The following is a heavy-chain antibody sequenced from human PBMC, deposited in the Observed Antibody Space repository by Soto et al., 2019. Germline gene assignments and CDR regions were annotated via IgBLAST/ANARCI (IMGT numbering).Heavy chain of an antibody. Sequence: SETLSLTCTVSGGSISSSSYYWGWIRQPPGKGLEWIGSIYYSGSTYYNPSLKSRVTISVDTSKNQFSLKLSSVTAADTAVYYCARLGVTTRPFDYWGQGTLVTVSS. D-gene: IGHD4-17*01. V-gene: IGHV4-39*01. CDR1: GGSISSSSYY. J-gene: IGHJ4*02. CDR3: ARLGVTTRPFDY. CDR2: IYYSGST.